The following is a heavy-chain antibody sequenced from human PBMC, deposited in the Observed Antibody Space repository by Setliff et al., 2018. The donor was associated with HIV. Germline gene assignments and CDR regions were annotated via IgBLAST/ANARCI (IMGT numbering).Heavy chain of an antibody. V-gene: IGHV1-18*01. CDR3: ARVVLKMRSGSYYMLYAFDI. Sequence: ASVKVSCKASGYTFTSYGISWVRQAPGQGLEWMGWISAYNGNTNYAQKLQGRVTITTDESTSTAYMELSSLRSEDTAVYYCARVVLKMRSGSYYMLYAFDIWGQGTMVTVSS. J-gene: IGHJ3*02. D-gene: IGHD1-26*01. CDR1: GYTFTSYG. CDR2: ISAYNGNT.